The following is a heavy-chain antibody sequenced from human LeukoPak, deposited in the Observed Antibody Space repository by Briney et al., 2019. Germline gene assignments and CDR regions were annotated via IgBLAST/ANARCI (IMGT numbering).Heavy chain of an antibody. Sequence: GGSLRLSCAASGFTFSSYEMNWVRQAPGKGLEWVSYISSSGNTIYYADSVKGRFTISRDNAKNSLYLQMNSLRAEDTAVYYCAVEGGGSNYAGGQGTLVTVSS. V-gene: IGHV3-48*03. CDR2: ISSSGNTI. CDR3: AVEGGGSNYA. J-gene: IGHJ4*02. CDR1: GFTFSSYE. D-gene: IGHD1-26*01.